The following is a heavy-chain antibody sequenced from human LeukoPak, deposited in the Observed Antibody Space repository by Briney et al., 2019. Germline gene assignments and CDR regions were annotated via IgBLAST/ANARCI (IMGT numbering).Heavy chain of an antibody. CDR1: GFPFTSGFTCSDYY. V-gene: IGHV3-11*06. CDR2: ISSTSTYT. J-gene: IGHJ4*02. D-gene: IGHD3-10*01. CDR3: ARGGTGAFDY. Sequence: GGSLRLSCAASGFPFTSGFTCSDYYMSWIRQAPGKGLEWVSYISSTSTYTNYADSVKGRFTISRDNANNSVYLQMNSLRADDTAIYYCARGGTGAFDYWGQGTVVTVSS.